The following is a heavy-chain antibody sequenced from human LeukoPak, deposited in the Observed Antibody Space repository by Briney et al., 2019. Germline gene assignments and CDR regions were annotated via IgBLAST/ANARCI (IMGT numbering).Heavy chain of an antibody. CDR1: GXSISSYY. Sequence: XXTLSLTCSVSGXSISSYYWSWIRQPPGKGLEWIGYIYYSGSTNYNPSLKSRVTISVDTSKNQFSLKLSSVTAADTAVYYCARHGSGSSTFGYRGQGTLVTVSS. V-gene: IGHV4-59*08. J-gene: IGHJ4*02. D-gene: IGHD1-26*01. CDR2: IYYSGST. CDR3: ARHGSGSSTFGY.